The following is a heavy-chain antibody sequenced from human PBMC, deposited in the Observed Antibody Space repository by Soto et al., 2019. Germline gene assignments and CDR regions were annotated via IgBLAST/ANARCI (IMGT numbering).Heavy chain of an antibody. V-gene: IGHV1-69*06. CDR2: IIPIFGTA. CDR1: GGTFSSYA. CDR3: ASGDYYDSSGYEGYYYYYGMDV. Sequence: ASVKVSCKASGGTFSSYAISWVRQAPGQGLEWMGGIIPIFGTANYAQKFQGRVTITADKSTSTAYMELSSLRSEDTAVYYCASGDYYDSSGYEGYYYYYGMDVWGQGTTVTVSS. J-gene: IGHJ6*02. D-gene: IGHD3-22*01.